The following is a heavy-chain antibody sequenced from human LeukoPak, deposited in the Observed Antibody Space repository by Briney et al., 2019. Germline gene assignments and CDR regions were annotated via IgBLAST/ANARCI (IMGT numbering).Heavy chain of an antibody. J-gene: IGHJ4*02. D-gene: IGHD3-3*01. CDR1: RFAFSNYV. CDR2: ITDSGGAT. Sequence: GGSLRLSCAASRFAFSNYVMNWVRQPPGKGLEWVSSITDSGGATYYADSMKGRFTISRDNSKNTLDLQMTSLKAEDTAVYYCAKRGSDFRALEYWGQGTLVTVSS. V-gene: IGHV3-23*01. CDR3: AKRGSDFRALEY.